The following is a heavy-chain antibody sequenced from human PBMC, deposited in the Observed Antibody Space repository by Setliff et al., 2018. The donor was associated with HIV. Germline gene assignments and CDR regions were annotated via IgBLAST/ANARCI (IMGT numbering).Heavy chain of an antibody. CDR3: ARDDSNYRQHGMDV. J-gene: IGHJ6*02. CDR1: GFTFSSYE. CDR2: ISSSGSTI. D-gene: IGHD4-4*01. Sequence: GGSRRLSCAASGFTFSSYEMNWVRQAPGKGPEWVSYISSSGSTIYYADSVKGRFTISRDNAKNSLYLQMNSLRAEDTAVYYCARDDSNYRQHGMDVWGQGTTVTVSS. V-gene: IGHV3-48*03.